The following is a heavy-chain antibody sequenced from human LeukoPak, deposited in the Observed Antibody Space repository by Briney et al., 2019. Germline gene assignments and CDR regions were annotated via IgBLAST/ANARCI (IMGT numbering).Heavy chain of an antibody. J-gene: IGHJ4*02. CDR1: GFTFSSYG. CDR2: IWYDGSNK. D-gene: IGHD4-17*01. Sequence: GRSLRLSCAASGFTFSSYGMPWVRQAPGKGLEWVAVIWYDGSNKYYADSVKGRFTISRDNSKNTLYLQMNSLRAEDTAVYYCARGNDYAIDYWGQGTLVTVSS. CDR3: ARGNDYAIDY. V-gene: IGHV3-33*01.